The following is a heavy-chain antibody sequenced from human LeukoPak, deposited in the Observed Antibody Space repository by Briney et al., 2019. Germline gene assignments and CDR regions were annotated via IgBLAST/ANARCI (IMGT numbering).Heavy chain of an antibody. V-gene: IGHV4-39*01. CDR1: GGSISSSGYY. D-gene: IGHD2-15*01. CDR3: AKGLSAARLYDAFDI. Sequence: PSETLSLTCTVSGGSISSSGYYWGWIRQPPGKGLVWIASIYYSESTSYNPSLKSRVTISVDTSNYQFSLKLSSVTAADTAVYYCAKGLSAARLYDAFDIWGQGTMVTVFS. J-gene: IGHJ3*02. CDR2: IYYSEST.